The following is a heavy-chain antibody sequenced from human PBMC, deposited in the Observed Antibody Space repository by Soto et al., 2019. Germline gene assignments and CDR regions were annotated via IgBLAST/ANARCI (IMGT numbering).Heavy chain of an antibody. J-gene: IGHJ4*02. Sequence: GGSLRLSCAASGFTFSSYAMSWVRQAPGKGLEWVSAISGSGGSTYYADSAKGRFTISRDNSKNTLYLQMNSLRAEDTAVYYCAFSSGFSLGLDYWGQGTLVTVSS. D-gene: IGHD6-19*01. CDR3: AFSSGFSLGLDY. CDR2: ISGSGGST. V-gene: IGHV3-23*01. CDR1: GFTFSSYA.